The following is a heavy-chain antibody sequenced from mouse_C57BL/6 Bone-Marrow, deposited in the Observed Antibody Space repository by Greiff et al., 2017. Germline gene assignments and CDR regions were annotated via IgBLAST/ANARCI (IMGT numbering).Heavy chain of an antibody. D-gene: IGHD1-1*01. CDR2: IYPRSGNT. CDR3: ARVYGSRLLAY. CDR1: GYTFTSYG. J-gene: IGHJ3*01. Sequence: QVQLKQSGAELARPGASVKLSCKASGYTFTSYGISWVKQRTGQGLEWIGEIYPRSGNTYYNEKFKGKATLTADKSSSTAYMELRSLTSEDSAVYFCARVYGSRLLAYWGQGTLVTVSA. V-gene: IGHV1-81*01.